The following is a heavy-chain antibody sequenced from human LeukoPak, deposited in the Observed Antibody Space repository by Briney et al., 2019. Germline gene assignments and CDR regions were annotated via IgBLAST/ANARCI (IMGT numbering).Heavy chain of an antibody. CDR3: SRELAWGPADS. CDR2: TYYRSKLYS. Sequence: SQTLSLTCAISVDSVSSNSASWGWIRQSPSGGLECLGRTYYRSKLYSDYAVSVKSRITINPDTTQNQLSIQLNSVTHEDTPVYYCSRELAWGPADSWGQGALVTVSS. D-gene: IGHD7-27*01. V-gene: IGHV6-1*01. CDR1: VDSVSSNSAS. J-gene: IGHJ4*02.